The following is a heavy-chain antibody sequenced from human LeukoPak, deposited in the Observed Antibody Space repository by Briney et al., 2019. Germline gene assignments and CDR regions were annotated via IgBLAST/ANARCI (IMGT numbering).Heavy chain of an antibody. Sequence: GGSLRLSCAASGFTFSSYWMNWVRQAPGKGLEWVANIKQDGSEKYYVDSVKGRLTISRDNAKNSLYLQMNSLRAEDTAVYYCAGGHDYGDYVGQGTLVTVSS. CDR2: IKQDGSEK. CDR1: GFTFSSYW. J-gene: IGHJ4*02. V-gene: IGHV3-7*01. CDR3: AGGHDYGDY.